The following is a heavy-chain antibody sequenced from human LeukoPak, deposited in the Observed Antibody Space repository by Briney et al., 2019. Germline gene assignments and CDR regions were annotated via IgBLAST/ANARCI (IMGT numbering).Heavy chain of an antibody. D-gene: IGHD4-23*01. V-gene: IGHV4-39*02. CDR3: TRSSDFGGYYFYYYMDV. CDR2: PYYNGNT. CDR1: GGSFSNNYN. J-gene: IGHJ6*03. Sequence: PSETLSLTCTVSGGSFSNNYNWDWIRQPPGKGLEWIGSPYYNGNTYYNPSLKSRLTISVDTSKSHFSLQLRSVTAEDTAVYFCTRSSDFGGYYFYYYMDVWGKGTTVSVSS.